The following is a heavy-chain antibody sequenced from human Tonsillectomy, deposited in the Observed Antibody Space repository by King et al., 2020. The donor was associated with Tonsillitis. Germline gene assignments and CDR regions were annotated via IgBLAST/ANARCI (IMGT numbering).Heavy chain of an antibody. CDR1: GFTLSAYA. V-gene: IGHV3-30*04. Sequence: QLVQSGGGVIQPGRSLRLSCAASGFTLSAYAMHWVRQAPGKGLEWVALISYDGNNKYYADSVKGRFTISRDNSMNTLYLQMNSLKTEGTAVYYCTRSRDCCRGSTCCRGCFDPGGQGTLVTVSS. J-gene: IGHJ5*02. CDR2: ISYDGNNK. D-gene: IGHD2-2*01. CDR3: TRSRDCCRGSTCCRGCFDP.